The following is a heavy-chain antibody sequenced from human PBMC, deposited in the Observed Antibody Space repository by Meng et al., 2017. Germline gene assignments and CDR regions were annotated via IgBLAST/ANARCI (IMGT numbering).Heavy chain of an antibody. Sequence: CGGVELGGSLRLSRAAAGVPVNAYGVHWVRQAPGKGLVWVSRISPDGTRTDSADSVKGRFSIFRDNARNTLYLQMNDLRVEETAVYYCVRGGEKQQLGCDYWGQGTLVTVSS. CDR3: VRGGEKQQLGCDY. CDR1: GVPVNAYG. V-gene: IGHV3-74*01. CDR2: ISPDGTRT. D-gene: IGHD6-13*01. J-gene: IGHJ4*02.